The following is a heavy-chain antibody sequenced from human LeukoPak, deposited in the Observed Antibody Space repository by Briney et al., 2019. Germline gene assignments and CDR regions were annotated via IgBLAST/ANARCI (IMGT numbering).Heavy chain of an antibody. CDR2: IRYDGSNK. J-gene: IGHJ4*02. Sequence: PGGSLRLSCAASGFTFSSYGMHWVRQAPGKGLEWVAFIRYDGSNKYYAESVKGRFTVSRDNSKNTLYLQMNSLRAEDTAVYYCAKAANEWELLAGYFDYWGQGTLVTVSS. D-gene: IGHD1-26*01. CDR1: GFTFSSYG. V-gene: IGHV3-30*02. CDR3: AKAANEWELLAGYFDY.